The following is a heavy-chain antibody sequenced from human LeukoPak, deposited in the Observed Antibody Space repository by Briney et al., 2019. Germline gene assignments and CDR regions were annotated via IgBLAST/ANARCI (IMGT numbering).Heavy chain of an antibody. Sequence: GGSLSLSCTASGFTFKNAWMSWVRQAPGKGLEWVGRLKSKTAGGATDYAAPLKSRITISRDDPKNRLYLQMNSPKTEDKAVDYCTTATYYDGSVLEYWGQGTLVTVSS. D-gene: IGHD3-22*01. J-gene: IGHJ4*02. V-gene: IGHV3-15*01. CDR3: TTATYYDGSVLEY. CDR2: LKSKTAGGAT. CDR1: GFTFKNAW.